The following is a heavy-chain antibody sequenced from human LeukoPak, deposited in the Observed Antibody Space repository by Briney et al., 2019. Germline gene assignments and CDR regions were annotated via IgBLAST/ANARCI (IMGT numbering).Heavy chain of an antibody. J-gene: IGHJ5*02. CDR2: IIPIFGTA. CDR3: ARETDGYCSGGSCRNWFDP. Sequence: SVKVSCKASGGTFSSYAISWVRQAPGQGLEWMGGIIPIFGTANYAQKFQGRVTITADESTSTAYMELSSLRSEDTAVYYCARETDGYCSGGSCRNWFDPWGQGALVTVSS. D-gene: IGHD2-15*01. CDR1: GGTFSSYA. V-gene: IGHV1-69*13.